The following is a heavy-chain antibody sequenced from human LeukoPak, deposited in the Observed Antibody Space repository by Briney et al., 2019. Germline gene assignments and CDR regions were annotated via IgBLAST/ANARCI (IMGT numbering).Heavy chain of an antibody. D-gene: IGHD6-13*01. CDR2: IYYSGTT. V-gene: IGHV4-59*01. CDR3: ARGVYIAAAQYGY. CDR1: GGSISICY. J-gene: IGHJ4*02. Sequence: PSETLSLTCTVSGGSISICYWSWIRQPPGKGLEWIGYIYYSGTTNYNPSLKSRVTISVDTSKNQFSLKLSSVTAADTAVYYCARGVYIAAAQYGYWGQGTLVSVSS.